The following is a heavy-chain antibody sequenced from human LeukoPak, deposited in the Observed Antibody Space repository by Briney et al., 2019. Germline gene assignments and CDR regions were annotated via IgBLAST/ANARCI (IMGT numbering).Heavy chain of an antibody. D-gene: IGHD5/OR15-5a*01. V-gene: IGHV3-13*04. CDR1: GFTFSSYD. J-gene: IGHJ4*02. CDR3: ARVSSSVYDY. Sequence: GGALRLSCAASGFTFSSYDMHWVRQAAGKGLEWVSAICTAGDTYYPGSVKGRFTISRENAKNSLYLQMNSLRAGDTAVYYCARVSSSVYDYWGQGTLVTVSS. CDR2: ICTAGDT.